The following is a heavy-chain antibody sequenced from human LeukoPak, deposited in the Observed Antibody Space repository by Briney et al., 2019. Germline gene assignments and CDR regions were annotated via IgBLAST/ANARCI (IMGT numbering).Heavy chain of an antibody. CDR2: ISSSSSYI. CDR3: ARAQGIVVVPAAEDAFDI. V-gene: IGHV3-21*01. Sequence: GGSRRLSCAASGFTFSSYSVNWVRQAPGKGLEWVSSISSSSSYIYYADSVKGRFTISRDNAKNSLYLQMNSLRAEDTAVYYCARAQGIVVVPAAEDAFDIWGQGTMVTVSS. CDR1: GFTFSSYS. D-gene: IGHD2-2*01. J-gene: IGHJ3*02.